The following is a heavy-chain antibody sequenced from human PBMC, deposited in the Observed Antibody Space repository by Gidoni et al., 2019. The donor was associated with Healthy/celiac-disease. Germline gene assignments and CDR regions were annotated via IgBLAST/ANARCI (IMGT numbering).Heavy chain of an antibody. CDR2: LIPIFGTA. Sequence: QVQLVQSGAEVKKPGASVTVCCKASGVTFSSYAISWVRQDPGQGLEWMGGLIPIFGTANYAQKFQGRVTITADESTSTAYMELSSLRSEDTAVYYCARSKSSSSPQTFDYWGQGTLVTVSS. J-gene: IGHJ4*02. D-gene: IGHD6-13*01. CDR1: GVTFSSYA. V-gene: IGHV1-69*01. CDR3: ARSKSSSSPQTFDY.